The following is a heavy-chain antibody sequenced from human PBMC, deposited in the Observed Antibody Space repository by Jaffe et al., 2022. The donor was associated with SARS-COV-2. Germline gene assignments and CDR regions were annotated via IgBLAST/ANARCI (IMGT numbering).Heavy chain of an antibody. V-gene: IGHV4-4*02. J-gene: IGHJ4*02. CDR2: IYHSGST. CDR3: ARAGGYIVATFSLGARYFDY. CDR1: GGSISSSNW. Sequence: QVQLQESGPGLVKPSGTLSLTCAVSGGSISSSNWWSWVRQPPGKGLEWIGEIYHSGSTNYNPSLKSRVTISVDKSKNQFSLKLSSVTAADTAVYYCARAGGYIVATFSLGARYFDYWGQGTLVTVSS. D-gene: IGHD5-12*01.